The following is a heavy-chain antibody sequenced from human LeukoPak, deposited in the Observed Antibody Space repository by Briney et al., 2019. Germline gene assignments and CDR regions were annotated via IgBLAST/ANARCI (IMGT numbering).Heavy chain of an antibody. D-gene: IGHD3-22*01. CDR2: INPSDGST. CDR1: GYTFTNFF. V-gene: IGHV1-46*01. CDR3: AREITDNYYDSSGFDY. J-gene: IGHJ4*02. Sequence: ASVKVSCKASGYTFTNFFMHWLRQAPGQGLEWMGIINPSDGSTNYAQKFQGRVTMTRDMSTSTVYMELSSLRSEDTAVYYCAREITDNYYDSSGFDYWGQGTLVTVSS.